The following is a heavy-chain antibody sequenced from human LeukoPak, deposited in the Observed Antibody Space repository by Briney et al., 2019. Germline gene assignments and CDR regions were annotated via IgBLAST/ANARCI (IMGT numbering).Heavy chain of an antibody. Sequence: SETLSLTCTVSGASISSSSHYWGWIRQPPGKGLEWIGNIYYSGNTYYSPSLKSRVIISIDTSKNQFSLKLSSVTAADAAVYYCARSLSGTYLDFNYWGQGTLVTVSS. CDR2: IYYSGNT. CDR3: ARSLSGTYLDFNY. CDR1: GASISSSSHY. J-gene: IGHJ4*02. D-gene: IGHD1-26*01. V-gene: IGHV4-39*01.